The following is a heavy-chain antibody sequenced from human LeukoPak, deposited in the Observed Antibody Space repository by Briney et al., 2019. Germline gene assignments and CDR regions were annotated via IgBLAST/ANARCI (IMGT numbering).Heavy chain of an antibody. CDR2: ISAYNGNT. CDR3: ARDPLDYDYVWGSYRSNMDV. CDR1: GYTFTSYG. Sequence: GASVKVSCKASGYTFTSYGISWVRQAPGQGLEWMGWISAYNGNTNYAQKLQGRVTMTTDTSTSTAYMELSRLRSDDTAVYYCARDPLDYDYVWGSYRSNMDVWGKGTTVTVSS. V-gene: IGHV1-18*01. D-gene: IGHD3-16*02. J-gene: IGHJ6*03.